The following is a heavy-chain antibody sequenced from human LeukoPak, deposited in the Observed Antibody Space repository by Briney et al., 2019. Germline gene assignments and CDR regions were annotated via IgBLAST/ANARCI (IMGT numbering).Heavy chain of an antibody. CDR2: ISAYNGNT. J-gene: IGHJ4*02. Sequence: ASVKVSCKASGYTFTSYDISSVRQAPGQGLEWMGWISAYNGNTNYAQKLQGRVTMTTDTSTSTAYMELRSLRSDDTAVYYCARVRSVGIAVAGDFDYWGQGTLVTVSS. D-gene: IGHD6-19*01. CDR3: ARVRSVGIAVAGDFDY. CDR1: GYTFTSYD. V-gene: IGHV1-18*04.